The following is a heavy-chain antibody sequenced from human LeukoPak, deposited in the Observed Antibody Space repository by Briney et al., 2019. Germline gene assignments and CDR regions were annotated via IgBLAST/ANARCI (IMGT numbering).Heavy chain of an antibody. J-gene: IGHJ4*02. CDR2: IYYDGSNK. Sequence: GRSLRLSCAASGFTFSTYGMHWVRQAPGKGLEWVALIYYDGSNKYYADSVKGRFTVSRDNSKNTLYLQMNILRAEDTGVYYCTREEVRAPLGNWGLGTLVTVSS. V-gene: IGHV3-33*01. CDR1: GFTFSTYG. D-gene: IGHD3-10*01. CDR3: TREEVRAPLGN.